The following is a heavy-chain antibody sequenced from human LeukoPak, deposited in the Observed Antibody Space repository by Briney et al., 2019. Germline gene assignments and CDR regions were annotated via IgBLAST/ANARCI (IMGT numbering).Heavy chain of an antibody. CDR2: IYHSGST. V-gene: IGHV4-59*12. CDR1: GGSISTYY. J-gene: IGHJ4*02. D-gene: IGHD6-13*01. Sequence: PSETLSLTCTVSGGSISTYYWSWIRQPPGKGLEWIGYIYHSGSTYYNPSLKSRVTISVDRSKNQFSLKLSSVTAADTAVYYCARVLLKVAAAGTVDYWGQGTLVTVSS. CDR3: ARVLLKVAAAGTVDY.